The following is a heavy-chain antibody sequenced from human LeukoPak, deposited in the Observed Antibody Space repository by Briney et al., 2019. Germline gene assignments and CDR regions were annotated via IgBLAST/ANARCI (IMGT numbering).Heavy chain of an antibody. J-gene: IGHJ3*02. V-gene: IGHV4-39*01. CDR1: GGSISSSSYY. Sequence: SETLSLTCTVSGGSISSSSYYWGWIRQPPGKGLEWIGSIYYSGSTYYNPSLKSRVTISVDTSKNQFSLKLSSVTAADTVVYYCARQGNYGSGSYLAFDIWGQGTMVTVSS. D-gene: IGHD3-10*01. CDR2: IYYSGST. CDR3: ARQGNYGSGSYLAFDI.